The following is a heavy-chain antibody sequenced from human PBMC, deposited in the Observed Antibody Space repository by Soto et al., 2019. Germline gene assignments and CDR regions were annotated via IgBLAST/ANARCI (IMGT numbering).Heavy chain of an antibody. D-gene: IGHD2-21*01. Sequence: QIQLVQSGGEVKKPGASVKVSCKSSGYKFISHSITWVRQAPGQGLEWMGRISAYNGNTNYAQKLQGRVTMTTDTSTNSAYMELRSLRSDETAVYYCARGAFCGGAPGCRDMDVWGQGTTVTDSS. V-gene: IGHV1-18*01. CDR2: ISAYNGNT. CDR1: GYKFISHS. J-gene: IGHJ6*02. CDR3: ARGAFCGGAPGCRDMDV.